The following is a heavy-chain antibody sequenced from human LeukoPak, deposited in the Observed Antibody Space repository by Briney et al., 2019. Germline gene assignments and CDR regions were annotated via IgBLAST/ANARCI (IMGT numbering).Heavy chain of an antibody. CDR1: GYTFTGYY. V-gene: IGHV1-2*02. J-gene: IGHJ3*02. CDR3: ARNAWDRAFDI. Sequence: ASVKVSCKASGYTFTGYYMHWVRQAPGQGLEWMGWINPDSGGTNYAQKFQGRVTMTRDTSISTAYMDLSRLRSDDTAVYYCARNAWDRAFDIWGQGTMVTVSS. D-gene: IGHD1-26*01. CDR2: INPDSGGT.